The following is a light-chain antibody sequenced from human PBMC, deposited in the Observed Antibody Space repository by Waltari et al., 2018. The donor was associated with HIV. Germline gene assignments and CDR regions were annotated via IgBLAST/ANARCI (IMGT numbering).Light chain of an antibody. J-gene: IGKJ1*01. CDR1: QNISHNSNNKNY. CDR3: QQYYSSPRT. V-gene: IGKV4-1*01. CDR2: GAS. Sequence: DIVMTQSPDSLAVSLGERATINCQSSQNISHNSNNKNYLAWYQQKPGQPPRLLIYGASARESGVPDRFSGSGSGTSFSLSISSLQAEDVAVYFCQQYYSSPRTFGQGTKVEIK.